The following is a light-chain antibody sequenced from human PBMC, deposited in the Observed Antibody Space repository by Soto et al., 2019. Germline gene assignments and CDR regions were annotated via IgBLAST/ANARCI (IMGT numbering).Light chain of an antibody. CDR1: SSNIGRNF. CDR2: ANN. J-gene: IGLJ2*01. Sequence: QSVLTQPPSVSAAPGQKVTISCSGSSSNIGRNFVSWYQQVPGTAPKLLIFANNKRPLGSPDRFSGSKSGTSATLGITGLQTGDEADYYCATWDSSLSAGVFGGGTKVTVL. CDR3: ATWDSSLSAGV. V-gene: IGLV1-51*01.